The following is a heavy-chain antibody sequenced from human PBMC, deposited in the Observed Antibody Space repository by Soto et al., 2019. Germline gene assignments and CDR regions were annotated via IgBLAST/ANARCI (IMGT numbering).Heavy chain of an antibody. Sequence: ASVKVSCKASGYTFTSYDINWVRQATGQGLEWMGWMNPNSGNTGYAQKFQGRVTMTRNTSISTAYMELSSLRSEDTAVYYCARVYCSSTSCYSYNDAFDIWGQGTMVTVSS. CDR1: GYTFTSYD. J-gene: IGHJ3*02. D-gene: IGHD2-2*01. V-gene: IGHV1-8*01. CDR2: MNPNSGNT. CDR3: ARVYCSSTSCYSYNDAFDI.